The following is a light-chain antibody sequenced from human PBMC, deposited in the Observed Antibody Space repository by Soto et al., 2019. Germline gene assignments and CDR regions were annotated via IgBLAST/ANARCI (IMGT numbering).Light chain of an antibody. CDR2: AAS. CDR3: QQSFSTPPT. CDR1: QSISSY. J-gene: IGKJ2*01. V-gene: IGKV1-39*01. Sequence: DVQMTQSPSSLSVSVGDRVTITCRASQSISSYLSWYHRKPGKAPNLLIYAASTLQTGVPSRFSASGSGTDFTLTISSLQPEDSATYYCQQSFSTPPTFGQWTKLESK.